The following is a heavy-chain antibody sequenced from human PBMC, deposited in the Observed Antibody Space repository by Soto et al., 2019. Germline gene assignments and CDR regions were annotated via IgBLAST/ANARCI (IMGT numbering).Heavy chain of an antibody. CDR2: IYYSGST. V-gene: IGHV4-59*01. D-gene: IGHD4-4*01. CDR3: ARRTLTTGGGFDY. J-gene: IGHJ4*02. Sequence: KPSETLSLTCTVSGGSISSYYWSWIRQPPGKGLEWIGYIYYSGSTNYNPSLKSRVTISVDTSKNQFSPKLSSVTAADTAVYYCARRTLTTGGGFDYWGQGTLVTVS. CDR1: GGSISSYY.